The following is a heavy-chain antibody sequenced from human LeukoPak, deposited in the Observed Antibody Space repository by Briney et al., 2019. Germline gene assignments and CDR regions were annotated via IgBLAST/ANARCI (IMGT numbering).Heavy chain of an antibody. D-gene: IGHD3-10*01. V-gene: IGHV3-30*02. Sequence: GGSLRLSCAASGFTFSSYGMHWVRQAPGKGLEWVAFIRYDGSNKYYADSVKGRFTISRDNSKNTLYLQMNSLRAEDTAVYYCAKDEVTMVRGVIIPFDYWGQGTLVTVSS. CDR3: AKDEVTMVRGVIIPFDY. CDR1: GFTFSSYG. CDR2: IRYDGSNK. J-gene: IGHJ4*02.